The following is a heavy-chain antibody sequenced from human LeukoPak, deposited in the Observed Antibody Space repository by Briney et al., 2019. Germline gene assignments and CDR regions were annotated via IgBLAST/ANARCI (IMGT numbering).Heavy chain of an antibody. V-gene: IGHV1-24*01. D-gene: IGHD3-3*01. J-gene: IGHJ4*02. CDR2: FDPEDGET. Sequence: ASVKVSCKVPGNSLTELSMHWVRQTPGEGLEWLGGFDPEDGETIYAPKFQGRVTMTEDTSTDTAYMELTSLRSEDTAVYFCATDFCFWGQGTLVTISS. CDR1: GNSLTELS. CDR3: ATDFCF.